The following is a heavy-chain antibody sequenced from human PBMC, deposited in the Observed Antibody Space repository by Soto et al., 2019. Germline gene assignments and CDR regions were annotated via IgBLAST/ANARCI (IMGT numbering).Heavy chain of an antibody. V-gene: IGHV3-30*18. CDR3: AKALLRGPYYYYGMDV. CDR1: GFTFSSYG. Sequence: QVQLVESGGGVVQPGRSLRLSCAASGFTFSSYGMHWVRQAPGKGLEWVAVISYDGSNKYYADSVKGRFTISRDNSKNTLYLQMNSLRAEDTAVYYCAKALLRGPYYYYGMDVWGQGTTVTVSS. J-gene: IGHJ6*02. CDR2: ISYDGSNK.